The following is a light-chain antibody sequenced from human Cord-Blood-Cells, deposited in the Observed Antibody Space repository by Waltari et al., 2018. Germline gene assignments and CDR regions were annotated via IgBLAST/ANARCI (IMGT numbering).Light chain of an antibody. CDR2: KAS. V-gene: IGKV1-5*03. Sequence: EIQMTQSPSTRFASVRDRFTITCPASQSIGSWLDWYQQKPGKAPKLLSYKASSLESGVPARFCGSGSGTEFTLTISSLQPDDFATYYCQQYNSYLITFGEGTRLEIK. CDR3: QQYNSYLIT. J-gene: IGKJ5*01. CDR1: QSIGSW.